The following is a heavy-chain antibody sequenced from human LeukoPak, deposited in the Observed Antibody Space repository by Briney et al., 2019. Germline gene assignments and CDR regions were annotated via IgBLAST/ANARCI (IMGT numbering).Heavy chain of an antibody. CDR2: IKQDGSEK. CDR3: ARNSRGYDSSGYYGLYFDY. V-gene: IGHV3-7*01. J-gene: IGHJ4*02. D-gene: IGHD3-22*01. CDR1: GFTFSSYW. Sequence: GGSLRLSCAASGFTFSSYWMSWVRQAPGKGLERVANIKQDGSEKYYVDSVKGRFTISRDNAKNSLYLQMNSLRAEDTAVYYCARNSRGYDSSGYYGLYFDYWGQGTLVTVSS.